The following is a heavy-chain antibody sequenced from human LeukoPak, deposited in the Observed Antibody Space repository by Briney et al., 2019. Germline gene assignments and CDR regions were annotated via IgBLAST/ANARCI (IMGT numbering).Heavy chain of an antibody. CDR2: IYHSGST. Sequence: SETLSLTCTVSGGSISSYYWSWIRQPPGKGLEWIGYIYHSGSTYYNPSLKSRVTISVDRSKNQFSLKLSSVTAADTAVYYCARDLDGFIWGQGTMVTVSS. J-gene: IGHJ3*02. D-gene: IGHD3-3*01. CDR1: GGSISSYY. CDR3: ARDLDGFI. V-gene: IGHV4-59*12.